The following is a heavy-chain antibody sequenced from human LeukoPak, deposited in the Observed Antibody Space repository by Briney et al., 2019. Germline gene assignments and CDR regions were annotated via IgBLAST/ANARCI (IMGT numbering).Heavy chain of an antibody. J-gene: IGHJ3*02. CDR3: ARSSGYTAMAPGAFDI. D-gene: IGHD5-18*01. CDR1: GVTLSTYA. CDR2: ISSSGSGGST. Sequence: GGSLRLSCAASGVTLSTYAMSWARQAPGKGLEWVSGISSSGSGGSTYYADSVKGRFTISRDNSKNTLYLQMNSLRAEDTAVYYCARSSGYTAMAPGAFDIWGQGTMVTVSS. V-gene: IGHV3-23*01.